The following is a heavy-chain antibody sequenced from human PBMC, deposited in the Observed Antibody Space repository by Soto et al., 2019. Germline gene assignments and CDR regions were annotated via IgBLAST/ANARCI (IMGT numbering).Heavy chain of an antibody. CDR2: ISGRGGVT. CDR3: AKDRQFRSYYESAGHFND. CDR1: GFTFRNQD. J-gene: IGHJ4*02. Sequence: EVQLLESGGGLVQPGGSLRLNCVGSGFTFRNQDMRWVRQAPGKGLEWVSGISGRGGVTYYADSVKGRFTISRDNSKNTLYLQMNNLRANDTAVYYCAKDRQFRSYYESAGHFNDWGQGTLVIVSS. V-gene: IGHV3-23*01. D-gene: IGHD3-22*01.